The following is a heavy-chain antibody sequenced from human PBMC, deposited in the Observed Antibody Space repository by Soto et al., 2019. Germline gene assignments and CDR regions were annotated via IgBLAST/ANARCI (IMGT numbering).Heavy chain of an antibody. CDR1: GFTFSSYA. CDR2: IRNKAKSYTI. V-gene: IGHV3-72*01. J-gene: IGHJ5*02. D-gene: IGHD6-19*01. CDR3: AKEVYSSGWYDWFDP. Sequence: GSLRLSCAASGFTFSSYAMSWVRQAPGKGLEWVGRIRNKAKSYTIAYAASVEGRFTISRDDSKNSLYLQMNSLRAEDTAVYYCAKEVYSSGWYDWFDPWGQGTLVTVSS.